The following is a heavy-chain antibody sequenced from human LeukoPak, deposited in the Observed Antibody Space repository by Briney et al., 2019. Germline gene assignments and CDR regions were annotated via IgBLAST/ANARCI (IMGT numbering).Heavy chain of an antibody. Sequence: SETLSLTCTVSGGSISSYYWSWIRQPPGKGLEWIGYIYYSGSTNYNPSLKSRVTISVDTSKNQFSLKLSSVTAADTAVYYCARDGGFSGWYDRGNWFDPWGQGTLVTVSS. CDR2: IYYSGST. J-gene: IGHJ5*02. CDR1: GGSISSYY. CDR3: ARDGGFSGWYDRGNWFDP. V-gene: IGHV4-59*01. D-gene: IGHD6-19*01.